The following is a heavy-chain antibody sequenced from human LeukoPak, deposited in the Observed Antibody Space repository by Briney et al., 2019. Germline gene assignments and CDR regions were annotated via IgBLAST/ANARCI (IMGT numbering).Heavy chain of an antibody. CDR3: ARDPLGLAAAGRATGWFDP. CDR2: ISAYNGNT. CDR1: GYTFTSYG. Sequence: ASVKVSCKASGYTFTSYGISWVRQAPGQGLEWMGWISAYNGNTNYSQKLQGRVTMTTDTSTSTAYIELRSLRSDDTAVYYCARDPLGLAAAGRATGWFDPWGQGTLVTVSS. D-gene: IGHD6-13*01. V-gene: IGHV1-18*01. J-gene: IGHJ5*02.